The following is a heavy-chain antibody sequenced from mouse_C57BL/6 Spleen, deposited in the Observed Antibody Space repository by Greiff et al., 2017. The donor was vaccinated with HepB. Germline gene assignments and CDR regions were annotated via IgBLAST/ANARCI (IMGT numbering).Heavy chain of an antibody. V-gene: IGHV1-55*01. CDR1: GYTFTSYW. Sequence: QVQLQQPGAELVKPGASVKMSCKASGYTFTSYWITWVKQRPGQGLEWIGDIYPGSGSTNYNEKFKSKATLTVDTSSSTAYMQLSSLTSEASAVYYCASEGNWDKEDYWGQGTTLTVSS. D-gene: IGHD4-1*01. CDR3: ASEGNWDKEDY. J-gene: IGHJ2*01. CDR2: IYPGSGST.